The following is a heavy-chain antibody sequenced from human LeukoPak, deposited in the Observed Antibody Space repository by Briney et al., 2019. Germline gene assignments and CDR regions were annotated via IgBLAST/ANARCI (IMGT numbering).Heavy chain of an antibody. D-gene: IGHD3-10*01. V-gene: IGHV3-74*01. CDR1: AFTFLDHW. CDR3: GRGHVTGSARHWDY. Sequence: GGSLRLSCPASAFTFLDHWMHGVRQPPGGERVWVARIYSDGCCTSYADSVKGRLTISRDNATNTMHLQMNSLRPEDTAVYYYGRGHVTGSARHWDYWGQGTLATVSS. J-gene: IGHJ4*02. CDR2: IYSDGCCT.